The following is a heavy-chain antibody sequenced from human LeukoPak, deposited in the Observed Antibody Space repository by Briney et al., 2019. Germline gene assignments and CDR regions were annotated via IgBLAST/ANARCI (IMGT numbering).Heavy chain of an antibody. CDR2: INQVGSEK. Sequence: GGSLRLSCVASGFTFNLHWMSWVRQAPGPGLEAVADINQVGSEKYYLDSVRGRFTISRDNAKNLLYLQMNSLRAEDTAVYYCARTDSGVIMLYTIRSAFWGQGTLVTVSS. D-gene: IGHD2-8*01. CDR1: GFTFNLHW. J-gene: IGHJ4*02. V-gene: IGHV3-7*01. CDR3: ARTDSGVIMLYTIRSAF.